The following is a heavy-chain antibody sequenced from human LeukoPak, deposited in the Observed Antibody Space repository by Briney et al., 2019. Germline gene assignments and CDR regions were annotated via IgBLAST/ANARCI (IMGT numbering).Heavy chain of an antibody. J-gene: IGHJ4*02. CDR1: GYTFTSYD. V-gene: IGHV1-8*01. CDR3: ARGRVADPFDY. D-gene: IGHD6-19*01. CDR2: MNPNSGNT. Sequence: ASVKVSCKASGYTFTSYDINWVRQATGQGLEWMGWMNPNSGNTGYAQRFQGRVTMTRNTSISTAYMELRSLRSEDTAVYYCARGRVADPFDYWGQGTLVTVSS.